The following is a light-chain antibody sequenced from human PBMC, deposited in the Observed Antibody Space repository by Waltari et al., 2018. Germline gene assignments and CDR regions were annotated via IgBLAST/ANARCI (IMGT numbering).Light chain of an antibody. J-gene: IGKJ4*01. CDR2: DTS. Sequence: EIVLTQSPATLSLYAGERATLSCRASQSVFNYLAWYQQKPGQAPRLLIYDTSKRATGIPARFSGSGSGTDFTLTISNLEAEDFSLYFCQQGSVLPLTFGGGTKVDIK. CDR1: QSVFNY. V-gene: IGKV3-11*01. CDR3: QQGSVLPLT.